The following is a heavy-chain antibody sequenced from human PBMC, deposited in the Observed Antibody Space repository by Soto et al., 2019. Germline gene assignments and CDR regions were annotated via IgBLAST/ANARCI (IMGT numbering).Heavy chain of an antibody. V-gene: IGHV3-49*04. CDR3: TRAGTGRYFDCLWLSYYYGFDV. J-gene: IGHJ6*02. D-gene: IGHD3-9*01. CDR1: GFTFGDYA. CDR2: IRSKAYGGTT. Sequence: PGGSLRLSCTASGFTFGDYAMSWVRQAPGKGLEWVGFIRSKAYGGTTEYAASVKGRFTISRDDSKSIAHLQMNSLKTEDIAVYNCTRAGTGRYFDCLWLSYYYGFDVWGQGTPVTVSS.